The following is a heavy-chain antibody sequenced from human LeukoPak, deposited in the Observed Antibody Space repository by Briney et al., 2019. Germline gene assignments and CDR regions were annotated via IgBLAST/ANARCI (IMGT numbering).Heavy chain of an antibody. Sequence: GASVKVSCKXSGGTFSSYAISWVRQAPGQGLEWMGGISPIFGTANYAQKFQGRVTITADESTSTAYMELSSLRSEDTAVYYCARGGITIFGVVIKSCNWFDPWGQGTLVTVSS. D-gene: IGHD3-3*01. CDR3: ARGGITIFGVVIKSCNWFDP. V-gene: IGHV1-69*13. J-gene: IGHJ5*02. CDR1: GGTFSSYA. CDR2: ISPIFGTA.